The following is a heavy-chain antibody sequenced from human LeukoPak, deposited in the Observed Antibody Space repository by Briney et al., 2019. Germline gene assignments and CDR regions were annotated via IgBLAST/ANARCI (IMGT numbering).Heavy chain of an antibody. V-gene: IGHV1-2*02. CDR2: INPNNGDT. CDR1: GYTFTGFF. J-gene: IGHJ4*02. CDR3: TRDVPGYSSDFDF. Sequence: ASVTVSCKASGYTFTGFFLHWVRQAPGQGLEWMGWINPNNGDTTYAQKFQGRVTLTRDTSIRTVFMEVNRLTSDDTAVYYCTRDVPGYSSDFDFWGQGTLVTVSS. D-gene: IGHD6-19*01.